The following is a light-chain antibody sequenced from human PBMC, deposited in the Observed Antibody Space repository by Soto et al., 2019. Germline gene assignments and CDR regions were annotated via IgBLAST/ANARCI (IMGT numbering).Light chain of an antibody. V-gene: IGLV2-8*01. J-gene: IGLJ3*02. CDR3: SSFAASPV. CDR1: SSDVGTYNY. CDR2: EVN. Sequence: QSALTQPPSASGSPGQSVAISCAGTSSDVGTYNYVSWYQQHPGKPPKLIIYEVNKRPSGVPDRFSGSKSGNTASLTVSGLQAEDEADYYCSSFAASPVFGGGTKLTVL.